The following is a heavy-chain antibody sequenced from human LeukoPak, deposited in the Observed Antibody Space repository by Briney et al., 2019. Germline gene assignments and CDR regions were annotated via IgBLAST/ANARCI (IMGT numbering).Heavy chain of an antibody. J-gene: IGHJ3*02. D-gene: IGHD3-10*01. CDR3: ARNLWFGESSDAFDM. CDR2: INPKSGGT. V-gene: IGHV1-2*02. Sequence: ASVKVSCKASGYTFTGYYMHWVRQAPGQGLEWMGWINPKSGGTNYAQKFQGRVTMTRDTSISTAYMDMSSLRSDDTAVYYCARNLWFGESSDAFDMWGQGTMVTVSS. CDR1: GYTFTGYY.